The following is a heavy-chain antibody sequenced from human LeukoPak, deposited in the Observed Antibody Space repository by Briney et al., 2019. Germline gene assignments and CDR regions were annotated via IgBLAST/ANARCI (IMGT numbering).Heavy chain of an antibody. D-gene: IGHD6-19*01. J-gene: IGHJ5*02. Sequence: GGSLRLSCAASGFTFSSYWMSWVRQAPGKGLEWVANIKQGGSEKYYVDSVKGRFTISRDNAKNSLYLQMNSLRAEDTAVYYCARVWLVYWFDPWGQGTLVTVSS. V-gene: IGHV3-7*01. CDR1: GFTFSSYW. CDR3: ARVWLVYWFDP. CDR2: IKQGGSEK.